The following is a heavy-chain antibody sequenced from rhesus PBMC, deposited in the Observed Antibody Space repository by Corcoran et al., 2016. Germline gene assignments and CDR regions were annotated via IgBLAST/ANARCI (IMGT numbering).Heavy chain of an antibody. CDR3: ARETRGITVLVVVAMRHFDY. CDR1: GCSFRSLW. V-gene: IGHV4-160*01. J-gene: IGHJ4*01. D-gene: IGHD2-21*01. Sequence: QVQLQESGPGLVKPSETLSLTCAVSGCSFRSLWSRLFRPPPGPGLAWIGGIYGRSGRTAYNPTFKNRAAISRDTTKNQFALKLSSVTAADTAVYYCARETRGITVLVVVAMRHFDYWGQGVLVTVSS. CDR2: IYGRSGRT.